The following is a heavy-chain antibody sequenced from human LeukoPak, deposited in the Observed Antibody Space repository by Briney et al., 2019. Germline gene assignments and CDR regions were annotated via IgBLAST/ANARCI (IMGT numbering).Heavy chain of an antibody. J-gene: IGHJ3*01. CDR3: AKGDSS. Sequence: PGGSLRLSCAASGFPFNNYWMHWVRQVPGKGLVWVSRMNSEGTTTTYADSVKGRFTISRDNSKNTLYLQMNSLRAEDTAVYYCAKGDSSWGQGTMVTVSS. D-gene: IGHD3-22*01. CDR1: GFPFNNYW. V-gene: IGHV3-74*01. CDR2: MNSEGTTT.